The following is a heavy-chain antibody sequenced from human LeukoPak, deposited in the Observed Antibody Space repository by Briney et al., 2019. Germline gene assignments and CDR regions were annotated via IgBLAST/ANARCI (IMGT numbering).Heavy chain of an antibody. CDR3: ARVSGSLRYCSGGSCYSGALDY. J-gene: IGHJ4*02. Sequence: GGSLRLSCSASGFTFGSYWMSWARQAPGKGLEWVANIKEDGSEKYYVGSVKGRFTISRDNAKNSPYLQMNSLRAEDTAVYFCARVSGSLRYCSGGSCYSGALDYWGRGTLVTVSS. V-gene: IGHV3-7*02. CDR1: GFTFGSYW. D-gene: IGHD2-15*01. CDR2: IKEDGSEK.